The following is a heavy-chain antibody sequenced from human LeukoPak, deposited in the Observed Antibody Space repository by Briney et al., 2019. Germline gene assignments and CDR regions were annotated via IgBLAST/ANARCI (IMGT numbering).Heavy chain of an antibody. J-gene: IGHJ6*02. Sequence: SVEVSCRASGGTFSSYAISWVRQAPGQGLEWMGRIIPIFRIANYAQKFQGRVTITADKSTSTAYMELSSLRSEDTAVYYCARDLTRDGYNHDIRYGMDVWGQGTTVTVSS. CDR1: GGTFSSYA. V-gene: IGHV1-69*04. D-gene: IGHD5-24*01. CDR3: ARDLTRDGYNHDIRYGMDV. CDR2: IIPIFRIA.